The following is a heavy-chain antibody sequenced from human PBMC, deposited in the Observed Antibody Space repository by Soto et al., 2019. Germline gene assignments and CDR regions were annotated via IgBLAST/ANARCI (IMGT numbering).Heavy chain of an antibody. Sequence: QVQLQESGPGLVKPSGTLSLTCAVSGGSISSSNWWSWVRQPPGKGLEWIGEIYHSGSTNYNPSLKSRVTISVDKSKNQFSRKLSSVTAADTAVYYCARSRYDSSGYYLGTRAGPFDYWGQGTLVTVSS. CDR1: GGSISSSNW. V-gene: IGHV4-4*02. D-gene: IGHD3-22*01. CDR3: ARSRYDSSGYYLGTRAGPFDY. CDR2: IYHSGST. J-gene: IGHJ4*02.